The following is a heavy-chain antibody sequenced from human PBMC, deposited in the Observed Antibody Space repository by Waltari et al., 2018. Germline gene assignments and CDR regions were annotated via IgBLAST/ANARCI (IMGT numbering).Heavy chain of an antibody. D-gene: IGHD1-26*01. CDR2: IRGDGLRT. CDR3: AKDLGDGSYYFDY. CDR1: GFTFRNYA. Sequence: EVQLLESGGGLVQPGGSLRLSCAASGFTFRNYAMSWVRQAPGKGLEWVSGIRGDGLRTNFADSVKGRFTISRDNSKNTLYMQMNSLRAEDTAVYYCAKDLGDGSYYFDYWGQGTLVTVSS. V-gene: IGHV3-23*01. J-gene: IGHJ4*02.